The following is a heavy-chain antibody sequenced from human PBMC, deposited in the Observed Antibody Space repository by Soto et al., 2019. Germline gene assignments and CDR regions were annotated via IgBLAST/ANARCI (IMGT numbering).Heavy chain of an antibody. V-gene: IGHV1-46*01. CDR3: ARDRCDTTSCYECDY. Sequence: QVQLVQSGAEVKKSGASVKVSCKASGYTFTNYYIHWVRQAPGQGLEWMGIINPSGGSTRFAQKVQGRVTLTRDTSPNTVYMEVSSLRSDDTAVYYCARDRCDTTSCYECDYWGQGTLVTVSS. D-gene: IGHD2-2*01. CDR1: GYTFTNYY. CDR2: INPSGGST. J-gene: IGHJ4*02.